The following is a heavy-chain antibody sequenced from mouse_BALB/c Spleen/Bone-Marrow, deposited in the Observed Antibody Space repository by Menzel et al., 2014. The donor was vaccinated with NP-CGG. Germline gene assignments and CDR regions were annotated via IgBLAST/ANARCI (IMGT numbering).Heavy chain of an antibody. D-gene: IGHD2-1*01. CDR2: INSNGGTT. V-gene: IGHV5-6-3*01. CDR3: ARDRGGYGNPRSFAY. Sequence: VQLKESGGGLVQPGGSLKLSCAASGFTFSSYGISRVRQTPDKRLELVATINSNGGTTYYPDSVKGRFTISRDNAKNALYLQKNSLKSEDTAMYYCARDRGGYGNPRSFAYWGQGTLVTVS. CDR1: GFTFSSYG. J-gene: IGHJ3*01.